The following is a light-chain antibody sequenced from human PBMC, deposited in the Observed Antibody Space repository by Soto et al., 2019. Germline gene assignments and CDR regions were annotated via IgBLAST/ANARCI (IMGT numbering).Light chain of an antibody. CDR3: QQYNDNWT. J-gene: IGKJ1*01. V-gene: IGKV1-5*03. CDR1: QSISSW. CDR2: KAS. Sequence: DIQMTQSPSTLSASVGDRVTITCRASQSISSWLAWYQQKPGKAPKLLIYKASTLQSGVPSRFSGSGSGTEFTLAISSLQPDDSATYYCQQYNDNWTCGQETKV.